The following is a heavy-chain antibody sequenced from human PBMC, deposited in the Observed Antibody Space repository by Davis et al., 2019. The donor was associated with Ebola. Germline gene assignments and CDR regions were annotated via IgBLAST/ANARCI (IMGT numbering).Heavy chain of an antibody. V-gene: IGHV4-31*03. CDR2: ISYSGNT. Sequence: SETLSLTCTVSGDSIRSTGNYWTWIRQHPGKGLEWIGYISYSGNTYYNPSLKSRVSISVDTSENHFSLRLSSVTAADTAIYHCARRLVATYVFDYWGRGTLVTVPS. D-gene: IGHD5-12*01. J-gene: IGHJ4*02. CDR1: GDSIRSTGNY. CDR3: ARRLVATYVFDY.